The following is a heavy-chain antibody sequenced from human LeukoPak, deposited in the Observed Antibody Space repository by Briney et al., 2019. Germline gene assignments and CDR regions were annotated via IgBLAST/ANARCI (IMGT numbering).Heavy chain of an antibody. D-gene: IGHD5-12*01. CDR2: INSDGSLT. V-gene: IGHV3-74*01. CDR3: ARVRATFSPHFDN. CDR1: GFTFSSYW. Sequence: PGGSLRLSCAASGFTFSSYWMHWVRQAPGKGLMWVSRINSDGSLTNYADSVKGRFTISRDNAKNTRHLQMNSLRAEDTAVYYCARVRATFSPHFDNWGQGTLVTVSS. J-gene: IGHJ4*02.